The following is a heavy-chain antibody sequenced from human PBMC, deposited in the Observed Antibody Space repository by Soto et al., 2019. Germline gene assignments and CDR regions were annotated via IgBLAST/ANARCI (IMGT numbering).Heavy chain of an antibody. V-gene: IGHV4-59*01. CDR3: ARDGYDGSGSPYPAY. CDR2: IYYLGST. Sequence: XATLSLTCSVSGGSMSEYFWSGIRQSPGKGLEWIGYIYYLGSTYYNPSLKSRVTISVDTSKRQFSLRLTSVTAADTAVYYCARDGYDGSGSPYPAYWGPGTQVTVSS. D-gene: IGHD3-10*01. CDR1: GGSMSEYF. J-gene: IGHJ4*02.